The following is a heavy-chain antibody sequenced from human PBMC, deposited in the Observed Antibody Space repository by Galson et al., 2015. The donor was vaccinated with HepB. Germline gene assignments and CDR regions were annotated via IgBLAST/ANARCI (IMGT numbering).Heavy chain of an antibody. CDR2: ISRTSSTI. CDR3: ARGPPYCSSTSCYAGDYYYYGMDV. Sequence: SLRLSCAASGFTLSSHSMNWVRQAPGKGLEWISYISRTSSTIYYADSVTGRFTISRDNAKNSLYLQMNSLRAEDTAVYYCARGPPYCSSTSCYAGDYYYYGMDVWGQGTTVTVSS. J-gene: IGHJ6*02. D-gene: IGHD2-2*01. CDR1: GFTLSSHS. V-gene: IGHV3-48*01.